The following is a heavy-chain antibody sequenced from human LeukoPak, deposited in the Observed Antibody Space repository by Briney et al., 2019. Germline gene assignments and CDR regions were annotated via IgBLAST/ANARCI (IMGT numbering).Heavy chain of an antibody. CDR3: ARGSSTWSYGMDV. D-gene: IGHD6-13*01. CDR1: GYTFTSYD. J-gene: IGHJ6*02. V-gene: IGHV1-8*01. CDR2: MNPNSGNT. Sequence: ASVKVSCKASGYTFTSYDINWVRQATGQRLEWMGWMNPNSGNTGYAQKFQGWVTMTRDTSISTDYMEVSRLKSDDTAVYYCARGSSTWSYGMDVWGQGTTVIVSS.